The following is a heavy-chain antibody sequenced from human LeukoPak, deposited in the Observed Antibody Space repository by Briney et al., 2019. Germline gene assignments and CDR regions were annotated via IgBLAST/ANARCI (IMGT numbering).Heavy chain of an antibody. D-gene: IGHD3-10*01. CDR3: ARGGPWFGVYFDY. Sequence: SETLSLTCTVSGDSISSGDYYWSWIRQPAGKGLEWIGRISSSGSTNYNPSLKSRVTISVDTSKNHFSLKLSSVTAADTAVYYCARGGPWFGVYFDYWGQGTLVTVSS. J-gene: IGHJ4*02. CDR1: GDSISSGDYY. CDR2: ISSSGST. V-gene: IGHV4-61*02.